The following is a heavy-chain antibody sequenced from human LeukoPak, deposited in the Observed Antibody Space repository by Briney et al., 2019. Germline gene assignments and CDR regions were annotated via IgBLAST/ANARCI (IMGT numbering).Heavy chain of an antibody. CDR2: ISSNGGSR. CDR3: VKNIDYDYYYYGMDV. J-gene: IGHJ6*04. D-gene: IGHD4-17*01. Sequence: PGGSLRLSCSASGFTFSSYALHWVRQAPGKGLEYVSAISSNGGSRYYADSVKGRFTISRDNSKNTLYLQMSSLRAEDTAVYYCVKNIDYDYYYYGMDVWGKGTTVTVSS. V-gene: IGHV3-64D*06. CDR1: GFTFSSYA.